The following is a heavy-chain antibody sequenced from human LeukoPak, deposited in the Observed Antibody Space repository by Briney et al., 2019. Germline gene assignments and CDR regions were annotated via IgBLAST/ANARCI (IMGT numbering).Heavy chain of an antibody. CDR2: TNNDGSAT. J-gene: IGHJ4*02. V-gene: IGHV3-74*01. Sequence: GGSLRLSCAASGFTFSSYWMHWVRQAPGKGLVWVSFTNNDGSATNYADSVKGRFTISRDNAKNTLYLQMNSLSAEDTAVIYCARGSAGFDYWGQGTVVTVSS. CDR3: ARGSAGFDY. CDR1: GFTFSSYW. D-gene: IGHD6-19*01.